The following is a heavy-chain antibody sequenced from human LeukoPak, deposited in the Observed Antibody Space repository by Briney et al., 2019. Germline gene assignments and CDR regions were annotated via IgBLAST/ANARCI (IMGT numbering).Heavy chain of an antibody. CDR3: ARSDYDSSGYYRTHFQH. D-gene: IGHD3-22*01. Sequence: PGGSLRLSCAASGLTFDDYGMSWVRQAPGKGLEWVSGINLNGGSTGYADSVKGRFTISRDNAKNSLYPQMNSLRGEDTALYYCARSDYDSSGYYRTHFQHWGQGTLVTVSS. CDR2: INLNGGST. CDR1: GLTFDDYG. J-gene: IGHJ1*01. V-gene: IGHV3-20*04.